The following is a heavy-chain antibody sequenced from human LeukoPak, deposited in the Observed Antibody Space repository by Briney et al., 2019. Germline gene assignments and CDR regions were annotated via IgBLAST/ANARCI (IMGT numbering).Heavy chain of an antibody. Sequence: GGSLRLSCAASGFTFNTYEMNWVRQAPAKGLEWVAYISSSGTSIHYADSVEGRFTVSRDNAKNSVYLQMNSLRAEDTTVYYCARGGNYGYLWNAFDLWGQGTMVTVSS. V-gene: IGHV3-48*03. D-gene: IGHD5-18*01. CDR3: ARGGNYGYLWNAFDL. J-gene: IGHJ3*01. CDR1: GFTFNTYE. CDR2: ISSSGTSI.